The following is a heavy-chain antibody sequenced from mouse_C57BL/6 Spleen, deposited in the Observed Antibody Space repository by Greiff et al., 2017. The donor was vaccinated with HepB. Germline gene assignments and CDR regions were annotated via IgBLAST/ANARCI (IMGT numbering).Heavy chain of an antibody. V-gene: IGHV1-7*01. D-gene: IGHD2-3*01. Sequence: QVQLKESGAELAKPGASVKLSCKASGYTFTSYWMHWVKQRPGQGLEWIGYINPSSGYTKYNQKFKDKATLTADKSSSTAYMQLSSLTYEDSAVYYCASPIYDGYYVWYFDVWGTGTTVTVSS. CDR1: GYTFTSYW. J-gene: IGHJ1*03. CDR3: ASPIYDGYYVWYFDV. CDR2: INPSSGYT.